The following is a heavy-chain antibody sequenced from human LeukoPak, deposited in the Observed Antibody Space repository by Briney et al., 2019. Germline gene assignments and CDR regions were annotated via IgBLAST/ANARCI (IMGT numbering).Heavy chain of an antibody. V-gene: IGHV5-51*01. D-gene: IGHD4-11*01. CDR3: AIRVTTVTTGRWFVP. CDR2: FYPGDSDT. J-gene: IGHJ5*02. Sequence: GESLKISCKGSGYSFTSYWIGWVRQIPGKGLEWRGIFYPGDSDTRYSPSFQGQVTISAEKSISTAYLQWSSLKASDTAMYYCAIRVTTVTTGRWFVPWGQGALVTASS. CDR1: GYSFTSYW.